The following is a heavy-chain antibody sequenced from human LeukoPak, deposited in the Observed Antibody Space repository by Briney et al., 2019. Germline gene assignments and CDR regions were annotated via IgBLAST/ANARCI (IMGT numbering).Heavy chain of an antibody. D-gene: IGHD3-10*01. V-gene: IGHV4-30-2*01. CDR1: GGSISSGGYS. CDR3: ATTYGEFDY. Sequence: PSETLSLTCAVSGGSISSGGYSWSWIRQPPGKGLEWIGEINHSGSTNYNPSLKSRVTISVDTSKNQFSLKLSSVTAADTAVYYCATTYGEFDYWGQGTLVTVSS. J-gene: IGHJ4*02. CDR2: INHSGST.